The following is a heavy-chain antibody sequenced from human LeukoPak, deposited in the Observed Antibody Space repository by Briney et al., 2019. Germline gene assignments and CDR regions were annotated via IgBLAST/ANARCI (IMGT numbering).Heavy chain of an antibody. Sequence: KPSETLSLTCTVSGGSISSYYWSWIRQPPGKGLEWIGYIYYSGSTNYNPSLKSRVTISVDTSTNQFSLKLSSVTAADTAVYYCARPPYSYPWLWGQGTLVTVSS. J-gene: IGHJ4*02. D-gene: IGHD5-18*01. CDR3: ARPPYSYPWL. V-gene: IGHV4-59*01. CDR1: GGSISSYY. CDR2: IYYSGST.